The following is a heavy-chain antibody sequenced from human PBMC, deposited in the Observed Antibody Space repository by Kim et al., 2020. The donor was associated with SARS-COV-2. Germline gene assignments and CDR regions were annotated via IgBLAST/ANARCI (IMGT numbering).Heavy chain of an antibody. CDR1: GFTFGDYA. CDR3: TRVLAVAGRGARRSAFDI. CDR2: IRSKAYGGTT. D-gene: IGHD6-19*01. Sequence: GGSLRLSCTASGFTFGDYAMSWFRQAPGKGLEWVGFIRSKAYGGTTEYAASVKGRFTISRDDSKSIAYLQMNSLKTEDTAVYYCTRVLAVAGRGARRSAFDIWGQGTMVTVSS. J-gene: IGHJ3*02. V-gene: IGHV3-49*03.